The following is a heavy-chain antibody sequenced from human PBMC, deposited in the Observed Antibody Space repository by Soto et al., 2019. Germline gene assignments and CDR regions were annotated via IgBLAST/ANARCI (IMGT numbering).Heavy chain of an antibody. J-gene: IGHJ4*02. Sequence: QVQLVQSGAEVKKPGASVKVSCKASGYTFTTHAMYWVRQAPGQGLDWMGWINVGNGDTKYSQKFQGRVTITRDTSANTAYMELSSLRSEDTAVYYCATKHTFGDYEYWGEGTLVTVSS. V-gene: IGHV1-3*01. CDR3: ATKHTFGDYEY. D-gene: IGHD4-17*01. CDR1: GYTFTTHA. CDR2: INVGNGDT.